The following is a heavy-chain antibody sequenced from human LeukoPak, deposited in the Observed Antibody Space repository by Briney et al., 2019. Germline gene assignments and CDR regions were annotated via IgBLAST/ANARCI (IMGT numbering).Heavy chain of an antibody. Sequence: SETLSLTCTVSGGSISSGDNYWNLIRQPPGKGLEWIGYIYYSGTTYYNPSLQSRVTISVDTSKNQFSLKLTSVTAADTAVYYCARSTIFGYSDYWGQGTLVTVSS. CDR1: GGSISSGDNY. CDR2: IYYSGTT. CDR3: ARSTIFGYSDY. J-gene: IGHJ4*02. V-gene: IGHV4-30-4*08. D-gene: IGHD3-3*01.